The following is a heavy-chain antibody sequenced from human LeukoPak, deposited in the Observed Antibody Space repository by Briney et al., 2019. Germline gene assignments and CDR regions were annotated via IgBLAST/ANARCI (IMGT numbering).Heavy chain of an antibody. CDR3: ASADGSGWYYFDY. CDR2: KPYDGNNK. Sequence: PGGSLRLSCAASGFTLSSYAMHWVRQAPGKGMGWGAGKPYDGNNKYYADSVKGRFTNSRDNSRNTLYLQMNSLRAEDTAVYYCASADGSGWYYFDYWGQGTLVTVSS. D-gene: IGHD6-19*01. J-gene: IGHJ4*02. CDR1: GFTLSSYA. V-gene: IGHV3-30-3*01.